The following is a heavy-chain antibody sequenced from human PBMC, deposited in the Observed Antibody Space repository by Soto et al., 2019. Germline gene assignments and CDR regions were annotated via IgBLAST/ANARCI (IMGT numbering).Heavy chain of an antibody. CDR3: ASGAGLFEY. J-gene: IGHJ4*02. CDR1: GGSISSYS. V-gene: IGHV4-59*08. D-gene: IGHD6-19*01. Sequence: SETLYLTCTVSGGSISSYSWSWIRQPPGKGLEWIAYISYSGGPNYNPSLKSRVTISIDTSKSQFFLRLDSVTAADTAVYYCASGAGLFEYWGLGTLVTVSS. CDR2: ISYSGGP.